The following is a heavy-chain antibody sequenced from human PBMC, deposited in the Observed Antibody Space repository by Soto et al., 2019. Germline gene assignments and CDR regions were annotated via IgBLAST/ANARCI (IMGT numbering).Heavy chain of an antibody. V-gene: IGHV3-33*01. J-gene: IGHJ4*02. D-gene: IGHD6-13*01. CDR3: ARVAGIAAAGFYFDY. CDR2: IWCDGSNK. Sequence: VGSLRLSCAASGFTFSSYGMHWVRQAPGKGLEWVAVIWCDGSNKYYADSVKGRFTISRDNSKNTLYLQMNSLRAEDTAVYYCARVAGIAAAGFYFDYWGQGTLVTSPQ. CDR1: GFTFSSYG.